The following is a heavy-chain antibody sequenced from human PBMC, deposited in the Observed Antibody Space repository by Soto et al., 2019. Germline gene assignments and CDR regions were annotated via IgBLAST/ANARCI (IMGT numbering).Heavy chain of an antibody. V-gene: IGHV3-23*01. D-gene: IGHD6-13*01. J-gene: IGHJ4*02. Sequence: SGGSLRLSCAASGFTFSSYAMSWVRQAPGKGLEWVSAISGSGGSTYYADSVKGRFTISRDNSKNTLYLQMNSLRAEDTAVYYCAKDLSVAAAGTIDYWGQGTLVTVSS. CDR3: AKDLSVAAAGTIDY. CDR2: ISGSGGST. CDR1: GFTFSSYA.